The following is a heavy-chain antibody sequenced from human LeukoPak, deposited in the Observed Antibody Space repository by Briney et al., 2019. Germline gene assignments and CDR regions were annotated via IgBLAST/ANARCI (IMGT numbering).Heavy chain of an antibody. V-gene: IGHV3-21*01. CDR2: ISISSSHI. Sequence: GGSLRLSCAASGFTFSSYSMHWVRQAPGKGLEWVSSISISSSHIYYADSVKGRFTNSRDNAKNSLYLQMNSLRAEDTAVYYCARDQYGYGYMDVWGKGTTVTVSS. CDR1: GFTFSSYS. D-gene: IGHD5-18*01. J-gene: IGHJ6*03. CDR3: ARDQYGYGYMDV.